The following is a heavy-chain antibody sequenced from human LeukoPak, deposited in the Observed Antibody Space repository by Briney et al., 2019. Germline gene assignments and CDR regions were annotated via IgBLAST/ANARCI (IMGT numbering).Heavy chain of an antibody. J-gene: IGHJ4*02. CDR1: GDSMSSSRFC. CDR2: IYYNEIK. Sequence: PSETLSLTCTVSGDSMSSSRFCWAWIRQSPGVGLEWIGCIYYNEIKFYSSSLKSRVTMSLDTSRNQFSLKLSSVTAADTAGYYCARRAGGNYLTYFDYWAQGTLVTVSS. V-gene: IGHV4-39*07. CDR3: ARRAGGNYLTYFDY. D-gene: IGHD4/OR15-4a*01.